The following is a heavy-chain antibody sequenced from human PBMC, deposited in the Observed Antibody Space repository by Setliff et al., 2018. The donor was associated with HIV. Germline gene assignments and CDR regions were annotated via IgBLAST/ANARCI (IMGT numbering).Heavy chain of an antibody. V-gene: IGHV3-11*04. J-gene: IGHJ4*02. D-gene: IGHD2-15*01. CDR1: GFTFNTAW. CDR2: ITSSGSTI. CDR3: ARDLRSSHGSPNYFDY. Sequence: GGSLRLSCAASGFTFNTAWMSWVRQAPGKGLEWVSYITSSGSTIYYADSVKGRFTISRDNAKNSLYLEMNSLRAEETAVYYCARDLRSSHGSPNYFDYWGRGALVTVSS.